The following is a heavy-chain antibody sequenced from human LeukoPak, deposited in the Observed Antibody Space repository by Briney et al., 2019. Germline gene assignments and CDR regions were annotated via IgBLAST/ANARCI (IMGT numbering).Heavy chain of an antibody. CDR1: GYTFIDYY. J-gene: IGHJ4*02. V-gene: IGHV1-2*02. CDR3: ARGSAVSCTNSTCHAPLDY. Sequence: ASVTVSCTASGYTFIDYYIIWMRQAPGRGLDYMGWINPKSGATRNAQKFQGRITMTRDTSVKTAYMDLGTLTSDDAAIYFCARGSAVSCTNSTCHAPLDYWGQGTLVTVSS. CDR2: INPKSGAT. D-gene: IGHD2-8*01.